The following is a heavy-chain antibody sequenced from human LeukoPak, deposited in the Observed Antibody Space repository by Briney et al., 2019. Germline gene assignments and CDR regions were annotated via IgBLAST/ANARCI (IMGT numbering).Heavy chain of an antibody. CDR1: GGSISSYY. J-gene: IGHJ4*02. CDR2: IYYSGST. V-gene: IGHV4-59*12. Sequence: PSETLSLTCTVSGGSISSYYWSWIRQPPGKGLEWIGYIYYSGSTNYNPSLKSRVTISVDTSKNQFSLKLSSVTAADTAVYYCAREGGIAARLFDYWGQGTLVTVSS. CDR3: AREGGIAARLFDY. D-gene: IGHD6-6*01.